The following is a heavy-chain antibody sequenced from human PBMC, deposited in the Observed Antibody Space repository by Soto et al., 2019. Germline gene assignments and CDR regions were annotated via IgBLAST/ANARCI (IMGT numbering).Heavy chain of an antibody. Sequence: QVQLVQSGAEVKKPGTSVKVSCEVSGGTFSNYAITWVRQAPGQGLEWLGGAIPVYGSTNYAQKFQGRVTITAGESATTTFMELSSLRSDDTAVYYCARRGVANSRDAFDIWGQGTVVTVS. J-gene: IGHJ3*02. D-gene: IGHD1-26*01. CDR2: AIPVYGST. CDR1: GGTFSNYA. V-gene: IGHV1-69*01. CDR3: ARRGVANSRDAFDI.